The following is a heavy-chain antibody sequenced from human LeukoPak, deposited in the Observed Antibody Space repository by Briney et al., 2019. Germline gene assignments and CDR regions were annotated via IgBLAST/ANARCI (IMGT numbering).Heavy chain of an antibody. V-gene: IGHV1-18*01. CDR2: ISGFNGIT. CDR3: ARDPGIYYHDSSGRFDY. Sequence: ASVNVSCKASGYTFTNYGLSWVRHPPGPGLEWMGWISGFNGITNYAQRLQGRVTMTTDTSTNTAYMELRSLRSDDTAVYYCARDPGIYYHDSSGRFDYWGQGTLVTVSS. D-gene: IGHD3-22*01. CDR1: GYTFTNYG. J-gene: IGHJ4*02.